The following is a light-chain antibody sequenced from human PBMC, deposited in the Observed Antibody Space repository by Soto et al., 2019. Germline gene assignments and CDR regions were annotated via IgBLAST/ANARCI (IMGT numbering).Light chain of an antibody. CDR1: QNIESN. CDR2: TAS. V-gene: IGKV3-15*01. CDR3: QQYGSSPIT. Sequence: DIVMTQSPVTLSVSPRESATLSFRASQNIESNLAWYQQKPGQSPRLLIYTASTRASGIPARFSGSGYGTEFTLTISSLQSEDSAVYYCQQYGSSPITFGQGTRLEIK. J-gene: IGKJ5*01.